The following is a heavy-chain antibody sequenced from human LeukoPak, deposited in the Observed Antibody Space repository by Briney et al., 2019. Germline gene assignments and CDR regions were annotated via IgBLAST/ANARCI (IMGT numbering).Heavy chain of an antibody. CDR1: GFTFSSYS. V-gene: IGHV3-48*01. Sequence: GGSLRLSCAASGFTFSSYSMNWVRQAPGKGLEWVSYISSSSSTIYYADSVKGRFTISRDNAKNSLSLQMNSLRAEDTAVYYCARVRRYYYYMDVWGKGTTVTVSS. CDR2: ISSSSSTI. J-gene: IGHJ6*03. CDR3: ARVRRYYYYMDV.